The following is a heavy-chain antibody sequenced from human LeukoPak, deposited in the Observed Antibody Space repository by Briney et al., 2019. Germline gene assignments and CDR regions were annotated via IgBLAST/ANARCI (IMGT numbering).Heavy chain of an antibody. D-gene: IGHD3-10*01. CDR2: IYYSGST. CDR3: AARGYDGSGSSYKNLDY. Sequence: PSETLSLTFTVSGGSISSYYWSWIRQPPGKGLEWIGYIYYSGSTNYNPSLKSRVTISVDTSKNQFSLKLSSVTAADTAVYYCAARGYDGSGSSYKNLDYWGQGTLVTVSS. V-gene: IGHV4-59*01. CDR1: GGSISSYY. J-gene: IGHJ4*02.